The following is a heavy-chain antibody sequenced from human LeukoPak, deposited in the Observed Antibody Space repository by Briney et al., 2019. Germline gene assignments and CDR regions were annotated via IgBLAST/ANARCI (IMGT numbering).Heavy chain of an antibody. CDR2: INTNTGNP. CDR1: GYTFTGYY. J-gene: IGHJ5*02. V-gene: IGHV7-4-1*02. CDR3: ARDYSPIAAHYNWFDP. D-gene: IGHD6-6*01. Sequence: ASVKVSCKASGYTFTGYYMHWVRQAPGQGLEWMGWINTNTGNPTYAQGFTGRFVFSLDTSVSTAYLQISSLKAEDTAVYYCARDYSPIAAHYNWFDPWGQGTLVTVSS.